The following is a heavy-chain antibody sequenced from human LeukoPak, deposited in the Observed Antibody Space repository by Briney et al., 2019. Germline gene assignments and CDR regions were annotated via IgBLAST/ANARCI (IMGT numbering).Heavy chain of an antibody. D-gene: IGHD1-26*01. V-gene: IGHV3-23*01. J-gene: IGHJ4*02. CDR2: ISGSGGST. CDR3: AKGDWGGVGATSFDY. CDR1: GFIFSNYA. Sequence: GGSLRLSCAASGFIFSNYAMSWVRQAPGKGLEWVSTISGSGGSTYYADSVKGRFTISRDNSKNTLYLQMNSLRAEDTAVYYCAKGDWGGVGATSFDYWGQGTLVTVSS.